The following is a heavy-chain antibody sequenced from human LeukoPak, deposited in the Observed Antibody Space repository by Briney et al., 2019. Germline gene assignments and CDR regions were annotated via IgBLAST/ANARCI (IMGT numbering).Heavy chain of an antibody. J-gene: IGHJ4*02. CDR1: GGSIRSSSYY. V-gene: IGHV4-39*07. CDR2: VYSSGST. Sequence: SSETLSLTCTVSGGSIRSSSYYWGWIRQPPGKGLEWIGSVYSSGSTYYNPSLKSRVTISVDTSKNQFSLKLSSVTAADTAVYYCARRANYYDSSGYYGFFDYWGQGTLVTVSS. CDR3: ARRANYYDSSGYYGFFDY. D-gene: IGHD3-22*01.